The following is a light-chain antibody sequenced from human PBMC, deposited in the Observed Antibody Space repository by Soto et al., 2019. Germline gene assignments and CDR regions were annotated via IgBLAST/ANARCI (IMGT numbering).Light chain of an antibody. V-gene: IGLV9-49*01. J-gene: IGLJ1*01. CDR1: SGYSNYK. CDR3: GADHGSGSNFVLYV. Sequence: QSVLTQPTSASASLGASVTLTCTLSSGYSNYKVDWYQQRPGKGPRFVMRVGTGGNVGSKGDGIPDRFSVLGSGLNRYLTIKNIQEEDESDYHCGADHGSGSNFVLYVFGTGTKLTVL. CDR2: VGTGGNVG.